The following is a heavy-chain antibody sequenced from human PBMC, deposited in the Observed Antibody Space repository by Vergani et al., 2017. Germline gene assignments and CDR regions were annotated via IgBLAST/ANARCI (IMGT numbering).Heavy chain of an antibody. D-gene: IGHD3-3*01. CDR3: ARSDFWSGLPLDV. J-gene: IGHJ6*04. Sequence: EVQLVESGGGLVQPGGSLRLSCAASGFTFSSYWMHWVRQAPGKGLVWVSRINSDGSSTSYADSVKGRFTISRDNAKNTLYLQMNSLSSEDTAVYYCARSDFWSGLPLDVWGKGTTVTVSS. CDR2: INSDGSST. V-gene: IGHV3-74*01. CDR1: GFTFSSYW.